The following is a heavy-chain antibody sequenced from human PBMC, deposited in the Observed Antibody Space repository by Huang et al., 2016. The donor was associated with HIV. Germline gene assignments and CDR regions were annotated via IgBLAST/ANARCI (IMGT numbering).Heavy chain of an antibody. CDR1: GGSFDDYF. Sequence: QVQLQQWGAGLLKPSETLSLTCAIYGGSFDDYFWAWIRQPPGKGLEWIGEVHRSGRTNNDPYLESRVTRSADTSNNQFSLKLTSVTAADTGVYFCVRGSSYTKRHWFDPWGQGTLVTVSS. D-gene: IGHD6-19*01. V-gene: IGHV4-34*01. J-gene: IGHJ5*02. CDR3: VRGSSYTKRHWFDP. CDR2: VHRSGRT.